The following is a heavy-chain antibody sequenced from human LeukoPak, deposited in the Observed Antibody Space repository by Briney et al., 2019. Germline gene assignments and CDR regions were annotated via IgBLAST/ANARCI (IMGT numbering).Heavy chain of an antibody. D-gene: IGHD2-8*01. Sequence: SETLSLTCTVSGGSISSYYWSWIRQPAGKGLEWIGRIYTSGSTNYNPSLKSRVTMSVDTSKNQFSLKLSSVTAADTAVYYCARNRLYCTNGVCPDYFDYWGQGTLVTVSS. J-gene: IGHJ4*02. V-gene: IGHV4-4*07. CDR3: ARNRLYCTNGVCPDYFDY. CDR2: IYTSGST. CDR1: GGSISSYY.